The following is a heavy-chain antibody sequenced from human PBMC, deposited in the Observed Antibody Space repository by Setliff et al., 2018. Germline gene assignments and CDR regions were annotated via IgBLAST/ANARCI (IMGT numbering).Heavy chain of an antibody. V-gene: IGHV4-34*01. D-gene: IGHD6-19*01. CDR1: GGTFSDYY. Sequence: SETLSLTCATSGGTFSDYYWTWIRQPPGKGLEWVGEINHSGSTDYNPSLKSRVTISVDTSKNQFSLNLKSVTAADAAVYYCARGRAGHSGHWGQGTLVTVSS. CDR2: INHSGST. J-gene: IGHJ4*02. CDR3: ARGRAGHSGH.